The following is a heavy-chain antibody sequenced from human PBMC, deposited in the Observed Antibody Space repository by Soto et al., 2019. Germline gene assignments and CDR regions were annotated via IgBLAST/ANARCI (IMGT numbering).Heavy chain of an antibody. CDR3: ARLDSYCSSTSCYNWFDP. CDR2: IWYDGSNK. D-gene: IGHD2-2*01. J-gene: IGHJ5*02. CDR1: GFTFSSYG. V-gene: IGHV3-33*01. Sequence: PGGSLRLSCAASGFTFSSYGMHWVRQAPGKGLEWVAVIWYDGSNKYYADSVKGRFTISRDNSKNTLYLQMNSLRAEDTAVYYCARLDSYCSSTSCYNWFDPWGQGTLVTVSS.